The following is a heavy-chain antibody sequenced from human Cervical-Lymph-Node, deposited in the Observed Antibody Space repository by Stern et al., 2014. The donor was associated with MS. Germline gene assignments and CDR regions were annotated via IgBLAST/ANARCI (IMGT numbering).Heavy chain of an antibody. J-gene: IGHJ4*02. D-gene: IGHD4-23*01. V-gene: IGHV3-66*02. Sequence: EMQLVESGGGLVQPGGSLRLSCAASGFTVNSIYMSWVRQAPGKGLEWVSSIYTGGSTLYADSVNGRFTISRDNSKNTLFLQMNSLRPEDTAVYYCARDPRYDGGYFDYWGQGTLVTVSS. CDR1: GFTVNSIY. CDR3: ARDPRYDGGYFDY. CDR2: IYTGGST.